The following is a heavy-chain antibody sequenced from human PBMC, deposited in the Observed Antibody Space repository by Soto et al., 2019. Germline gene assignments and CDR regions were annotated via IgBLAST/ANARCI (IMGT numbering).Heavy chain of an antibody. CDR2: IIPIIGTR. CDR1: GGTFSIYA. Sequence: QVQLVQSGAEVKKPGSSVKVSCKASGGTFSIYAVSWVRQVPGQGLEWMGGIIPIIGTRNYAQRFQGRIKITGDESKSPAYMELNSPKSEDTAVYYCERDLGSGYDPGDDWGQGTLVTVSS. J-gene: IGHJ4*02. CDR3: ERDLGSGYDPGDD. V-gene: IGHV1-69*12. D-gene: IGHD5-12*01.